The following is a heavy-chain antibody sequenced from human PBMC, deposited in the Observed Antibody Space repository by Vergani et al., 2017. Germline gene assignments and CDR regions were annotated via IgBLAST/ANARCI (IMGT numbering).Heavy chain of an antibody. Sequence: QVQLVQSGAEVKKPGSSVKVSCKASGGTFSSYAISWVRQAPGQGLEWMGRIIPILGIANYAQKFQGRVTITADKATSTAYMELSSLRSEDTAVYYCARDMKEAHYYYYYGMDVWGQGTTVTVSS. CDR2: IIPILGIA. CDR1: GGTFSSYA. D-gene: IGHD3-16*01. CDR3: ARDMKEAHYYYYYGMDV. J-gene: IGHJ6*02. V-gene: IGHV1-69*04.